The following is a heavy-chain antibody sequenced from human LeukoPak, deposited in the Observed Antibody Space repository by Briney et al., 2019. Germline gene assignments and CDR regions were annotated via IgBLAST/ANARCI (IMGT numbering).Heavy chain of an antibody. CDR1: GFTFSNYAM. D-gene: IGHD1-26*01. J-gene: IGHJ4*02. CDR3: ARDRGSYSDY. V-gene: IGHV4-4*02. Sequence: GSLRLSCAASGFTFSNYAMSWVRQPPGKGLEWIGEIYHSGSTNYNPSLKSRVTISVDKSKNQFSLKLSSVTAAGTAVYYCARDRGSYSDYWGQGTLVTVSS. CDR2: IYHSGST.